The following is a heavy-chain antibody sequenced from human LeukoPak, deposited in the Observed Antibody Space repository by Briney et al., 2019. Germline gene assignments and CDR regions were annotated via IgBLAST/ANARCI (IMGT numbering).Heavy chain of an antibody. CDR3: ATPQQWLFLWNYFDY. V-gene: IGHV3-30*03. CDR1: GFTFSSYG. D-gene: IGHD6-19*01. CDR2: ISYDGSNK. J-gene: IGHJ4*02. Sequence: GGSLRLSCAASGFTFSSYGMHWVRQAPGKGLEWVAVISYDGSNKYYADSVKGRFTISRDNSKNALYMQMNRLRAEDTAVYYCATPQQWLFLWNYFDYWGQGTLVTVSS.